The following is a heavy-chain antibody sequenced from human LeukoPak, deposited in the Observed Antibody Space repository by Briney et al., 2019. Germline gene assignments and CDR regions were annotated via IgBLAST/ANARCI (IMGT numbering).Heavy chain of an antibody. CDR2: ISAYNGNT. CDR1: SYTFTNYA. V-gene: IGHV1-18*01. Sequence: GASVKVSCKASSYTFTNYAFTWVRQAPGQGLEWMGWISAYNGNTNYAQKLQGRVTMTTDTSTSTAYMELRSLRSDDTAVYYCARPYYYYMDVWGKGTTVTVSS. CDR3: ARPYYYYMDV. J-gene: IGHJ6*03.